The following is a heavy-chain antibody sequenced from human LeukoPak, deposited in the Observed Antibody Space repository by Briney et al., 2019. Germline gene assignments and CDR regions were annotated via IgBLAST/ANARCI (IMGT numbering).Heavy chain of an antibody. V-gene: IGHV4-30-2*01. CDR2: IYHSGST. D-gene: IGHD1-26*01. CDR1: GGSISSGGYS. Sequence: SETLSLTCAVSGGSISSGGYSWSWIRQPPGKGLEWIGYIYHSGSTYYNPSLKSRVNISVDRSKNQFSLKLSSVTAADTAVYYCASYRGGKYYFDYWGQGTLVTVSS. CDR3: ASYRGGKYYFDY. J-gene: IGHJ4*02.